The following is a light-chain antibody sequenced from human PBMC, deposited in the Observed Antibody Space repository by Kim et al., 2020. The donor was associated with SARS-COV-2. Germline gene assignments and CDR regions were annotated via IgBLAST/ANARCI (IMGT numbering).Light chain of an antibody. V-gene: IGLV3-9*01. J-gene: IGLJ1*01. CDR3: QVWDSSTFVYV. CDR1: NIGSKN. CDR2: RDN. Sequence: SYELTQPLSVSVALGQTASITCGGNNIGSKNVHWYQQKPGQAPVLVIYRDNDRPSGIPERFSGSNSGNTATLTITRFQAGDEADYYCQVWDSSTFVYVFGTGTKVTVL.